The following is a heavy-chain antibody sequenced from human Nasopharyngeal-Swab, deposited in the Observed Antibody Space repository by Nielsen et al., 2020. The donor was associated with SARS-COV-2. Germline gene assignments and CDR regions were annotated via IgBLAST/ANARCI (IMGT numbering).Heavy chain of an antibody. J-gene: IGHJ4*01. CDR1: GGSFSGYY. D-gene: IGHD3-22*01. V-gene: IGHV4-34*01. CDR3: ARRSYYSDASAYFFDY. CDR2: INHTGST. Sequence: GSLRLSCAVYGGSFSGYYWSWIRQPPGKGLEWIGEINHTGSTNQNPSLKSRVTISVDTSKNRFSLKLSSVTAADTAVYYCARRSYYSDASAYFFDYWGRGTLVTVSP.